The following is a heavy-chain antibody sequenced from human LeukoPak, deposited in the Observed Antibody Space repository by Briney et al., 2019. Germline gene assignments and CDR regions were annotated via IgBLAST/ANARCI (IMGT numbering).Heavy chain of an antibody. J-gene: IGHJ3*02. CDR1: GGSISSYY. CDR2: IYTSGST. V-gene: IGHV4-4*07. D-gene: IGHD3-22*01. CDR3: ARGRGFTMIVVVSPARGTRGAFDI. Sequence: PSETLSLTCTVSGGSISSYYWSWIRQPAGKGLEWIGRIYTSGSTNYNPSLKSRVTMSVDTSKNQFSLKLSSVTAADTAVYYCARGRGFTMIVVVSPARGTRGAFDIWGQGTMVTVSS.